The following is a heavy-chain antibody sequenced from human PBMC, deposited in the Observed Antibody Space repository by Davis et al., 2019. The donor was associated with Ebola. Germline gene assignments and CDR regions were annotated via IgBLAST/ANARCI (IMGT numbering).Heavy chain of an antibody. CDR3: ARHGEGWEFDY. V-gene: IGHV4-61*01. D-gene: IGHD1-26*01. CDR2: IYYSGST. Sequence: MPSETLSLTCTVSGGSVSSGSYYWSWIRQPPGKGLEWIGYIYYSGSTNYNPSLKSRVTISVDTSKNQFSLKLSSVTAADTAVYYCARHGEGWEFDYWGQGTLVTVSS. CDR1: GGSVSSGSYY. J-gene: IGHJ4*02.